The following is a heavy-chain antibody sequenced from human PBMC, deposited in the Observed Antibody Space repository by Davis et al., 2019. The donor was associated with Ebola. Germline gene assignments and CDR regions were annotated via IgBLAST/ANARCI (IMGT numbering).Heavy chain of an antibody. CDR1: GFTFSASW. CDR3: ARDNGSRKYSSSSWYYYYGMDV. D-gene: IGHD6-6*01. Sequence: PGGSLRLSCAASGFTFSASWMSWVRQAPGKGLEWVANIKENGGEKTYADSVKGRFTLSRDNAKNSLFLQMNSLRAEDTAVYYCARDNGSRKYSSSSWYYYYGMDVWGQGTTVTVSS. V-gene: IGHV3-7*01. CDR2: IKENGGEK. J-gene: IGHJ6*02.